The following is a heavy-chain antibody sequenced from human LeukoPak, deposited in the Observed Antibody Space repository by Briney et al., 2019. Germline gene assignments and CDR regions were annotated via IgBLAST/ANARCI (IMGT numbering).Heavy chain of an antibody. J-gene: IGHJ4*02. D-gene: IGHD3-3*01. CDR3: AKAPYYDFWSGYSYYFDY. Sequence: GXXXRLSCAASGFTFSSYAMSWVRQAPGKGLEWVSAISGSGGSTYYADSVKGRFTISRDNSKNKVYMQMNSQRAEDTAVYYCAKAPYYDFWSGYSYYFDYWGQGTLVTVSS. CDR2: ISGSGGST. V-gene: IGHV3-23*01. CDR1: GFTFSSYA.